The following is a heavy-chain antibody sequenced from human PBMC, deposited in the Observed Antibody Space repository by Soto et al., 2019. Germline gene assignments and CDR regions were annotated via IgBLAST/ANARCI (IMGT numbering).Heavy chain of an antibody. J-gene: IGHJ6*02. V-gene: IGHV1-18*04. CDR2: IGVYNGKT. Sequence: QEQLVQSGGEVKKPGASVRVSCKASGYTFTKYGITWVRQAPGQGLEWMGWIGVYNGKTNYARKLQGSILMTVRAGETTAYMGIKSLRSDDSAVYYCSRARYCTSPSCYNHYYYGMDIWGQGTTVSVSS. D-gene: IGHD2-2*02. CDR3: SRARYCTSPSCYNHYYYGMDI. CDR1: GYTFTKYG.